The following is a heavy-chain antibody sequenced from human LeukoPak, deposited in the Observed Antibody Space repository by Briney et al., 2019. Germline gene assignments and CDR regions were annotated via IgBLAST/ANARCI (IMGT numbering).Heavy chain of an antibody. Sequence: VASVKVSCKSSGYTFTGYYMHWVRQAPGQGLEWMGWINPNSGGTNYAQKFQGRVTLTRDTSIRTAYMELSRLRSDDTAVYYCARSTAYYFDSGGYLLDYWGQGTLVTVSS. CDR1: GYTFTGYY. CDR2: INPNSGGT. CDR3: ARSTAYYFDSGGYLLDY. D-gene: IGHD3-22*01. J-gene: IGHJ4*02. V-gene: IGHV1-2*02.